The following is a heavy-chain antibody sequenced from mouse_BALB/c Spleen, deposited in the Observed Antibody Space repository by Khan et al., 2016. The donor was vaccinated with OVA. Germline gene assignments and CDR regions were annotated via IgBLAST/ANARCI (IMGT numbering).Heavy chain of an antibody. CDR2: IWAGGST. D-gene: IGHD1-1*01. CDR3: ATSITMVVGMDY. Sequence: QVQLKESGPGLVAPSQSLSITCTVSGFSLTSYGVHWVRQPPGKGLEWLGLIWAGGSTDYNSALMSRLSISKDNSKSQVFLKMISLQTDDTAMYYCATSITMVVGMDYWGQGTSVTVSS. J-gene: IGHJ4*01. CDR1: GFSLTSYG. V-gene: IGHV2-9*02.